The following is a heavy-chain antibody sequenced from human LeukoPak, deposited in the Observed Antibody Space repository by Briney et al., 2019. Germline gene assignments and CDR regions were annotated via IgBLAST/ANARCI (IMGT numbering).Heavy chain of an antibody. V-gene: IGHV4-34*01. Sequence: SETLSLTCAVYGGSFSGYYWSWIRQPPGKGLEWIGEINHSGSTNYNPSLKSRVTISVDTSKNQFSLKLSSVTAADTAVYYCASNPVLLWFGEPPGGMDVWGKGTTATVSS. CDR2: INHSGST. D-gene: IGHD3-10*01. CDR1: GGSFSGYY. J-gene: IGHJ6*04. CDR3: ASNPVLLWFGEPPGGMDV.